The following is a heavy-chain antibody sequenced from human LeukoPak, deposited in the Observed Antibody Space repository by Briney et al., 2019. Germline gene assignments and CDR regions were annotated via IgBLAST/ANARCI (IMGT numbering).Heavy chain of an antibody. Sequence: GGSLRLSCAASGFTVSSSYMSWVRQAPGKGLEWVSVIYSGGSTYYADSVKGRFTISRDNSKNTLYLQMNSLRAEDTAVYYCARDGGIAAYNAFDIWGQGTMVTVSS. D-gene: IGHD6-13*01. V-gene: IGHV3-66*01. J-gene: IGHJ3*02. CDR1: GFTVSSSY. CDR3: ARDGGIAAYNAFDI. CDR2: IYSGGST.